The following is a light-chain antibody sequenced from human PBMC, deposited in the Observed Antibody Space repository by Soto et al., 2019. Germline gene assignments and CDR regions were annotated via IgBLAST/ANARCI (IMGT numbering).Light chain of an antibody. J-gene: IGKJ2*01. Sequence: ENVLTQSPGTLSLSPGETASLSCRASRGVGTSYLAWYQQKPGQAPRLLLYGTSNRATGIPDRFSGSGSGTDFTLTISGLEPDDFAVYFCQQYGRSPLFGQGTKLEIK. CDR1: RGVGTSY. CDR2: GTS. V-gene: IGKV3-20*01. CDR3: QQYGRSPL.